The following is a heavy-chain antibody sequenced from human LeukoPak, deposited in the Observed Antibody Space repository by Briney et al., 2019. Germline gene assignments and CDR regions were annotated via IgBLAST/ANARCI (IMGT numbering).Heavy chain of an antibody. CDR3: AKDLYDKSVGYYYYYGMDV. CDR1: GFTFSSYA. J-gene: IGHJ6*02. V-gene: IGHV3-23*01. D-gene: IGHD3-22*01. Sequence: GGSLRLSCAASGFTFSSYAMSWVRQAPGKVLEWVSAISGSGGSTYYADSVKGRFTISRDNSKNTLYLQMNSLRAEDTAVYYCAKDLYDKSVGYYYYYGMDVWGQGTTVTVSS. CDR2: ISGSGGST.